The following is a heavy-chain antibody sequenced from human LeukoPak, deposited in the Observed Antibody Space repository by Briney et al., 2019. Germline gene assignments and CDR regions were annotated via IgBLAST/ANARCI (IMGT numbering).Heavy chain of an antibody. CDR2: INPNSGGT. J-gene: IGHJ4*02. V-gene: IGHV1-2*02. Sequence: GASVKVSCKASGYTFTGYYMHWVRQAPGQGLEWMGWINPNSGGTNYAQKFQGRVTMTRDTSISTAYMELSRLRSDDTAVYYCARDIRRDYDFWSGYYCYFDYWGQGTLVTVSS. D-gene: IGHD3-3*01. CDR1: GYTFTGYY. CDR3: ARDIRRDYDFWSGYYCYFDY.